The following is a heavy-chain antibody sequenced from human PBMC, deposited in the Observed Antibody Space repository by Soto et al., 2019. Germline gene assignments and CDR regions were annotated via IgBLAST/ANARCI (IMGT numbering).Heavy chain of an antibody. V-gene: IGHV1-2*04. CDR3: ARADPVQYYYDSSGHWYYVDY. J-gene: IGHJ4*02. Sequence: ASVKVSCKASGYTFTGYYMHWVRQAPGQGLEWMGWINPNSGGTNYAQKFQGWVTMTRDTSISTAYMELSRLGSDDTAVYYCARADPVQYYYDSSGHWYYVDYWGQGTLVTVSS. D-gene: IGHD3-22*01. CDR2: INPNSGGT. CDR1: GYTFTGYY.